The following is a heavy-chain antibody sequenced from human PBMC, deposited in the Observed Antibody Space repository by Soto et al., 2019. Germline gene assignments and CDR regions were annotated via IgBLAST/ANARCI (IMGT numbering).Heavy chain of an antibody. CDR1: GYTFTSYY. CDR3: ARVAVGSGSYCLWFDP. CDR2: INPSGGST. V-gene: IGHV1-46*03. D-gene: IGHD3-10*01. J-gene: IGHJ5*02. Sequence: QVQLVQSGAEVKKPGASVKVSCKASGYTFTSYYMHWVRQAPGQGLEWMGIINPSGGSTSYAQKCQGRVTMTRDTSTSAAYVELSSLRSKDTAVYYCARVAVGSGSYCLWFDPWGQGTLVTVSS.